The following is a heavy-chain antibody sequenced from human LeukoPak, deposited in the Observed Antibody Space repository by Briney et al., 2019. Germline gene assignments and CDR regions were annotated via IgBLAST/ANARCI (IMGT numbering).Heavy chain of an antibody. Sequence: PGGSLRLSCAASGFIFSSYSMNWVRQAPGKGLEWVSTISSSSTYIYYADSVKGRFTISRDNAKNSLFLQMNSLRAEDAAVYYCARESVGGHTERAFDIWGQGTMVTVSS. D-gene: IGHD3-16*01. CDR2: ISSSSTYI. J-gene: IGHJ3*02. V-gene: IGHV3-21*01. CDR3: ARESVGGHTERAFDI. CDR1: GFIFSSYS.